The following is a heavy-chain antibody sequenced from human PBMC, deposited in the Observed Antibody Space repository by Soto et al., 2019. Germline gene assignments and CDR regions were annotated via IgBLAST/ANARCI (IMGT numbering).Heavy chain of an antibody. Sequence: QSLSLTCAISGDSVSSNSAAWNWIRQSPSRGLEWLGRTYYRSKWYSDYAVSVKSRITINPDTSKNQFSLQLNSVTPEDTAVYYCASYYYVSSGDKWFDSWGQGPLGTVCS. CDR2: TYYRSKWYS. V-gene: IGHV6-1*01. D-gene: IGHD3-22*01. CDR3: ASYYYVSSGDKWFDS. CDR1: GDSVSSNSAA. J-gene: IGHJ5*01.